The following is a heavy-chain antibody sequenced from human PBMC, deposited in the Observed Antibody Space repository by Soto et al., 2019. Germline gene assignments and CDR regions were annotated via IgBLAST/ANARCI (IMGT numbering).Heavy chain of an antibody. CDR2: IYYSGST. CDR1: GGSVCSGSYY. CDR3: ARSYDSSGYYYSTFDY. Sequence: LSLTCTVSGGSVCSGSYYWSWIRQPPGRGLEWIGYIYYSGSTNYNPSLKSRVTISVDTSKNQFSLKLSSVTAADTAVYYCARSYDSSGYYYSTFDYWGQGTLVTVSS. D-gene: IGHD3-22*01. V-gene: IGHV4-61*01. J-gene: IGHJ4*02.